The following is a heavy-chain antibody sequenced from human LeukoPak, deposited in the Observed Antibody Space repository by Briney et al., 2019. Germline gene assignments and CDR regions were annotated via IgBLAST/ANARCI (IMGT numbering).Heavy chain of an antibody. CDR3: ARARGWQPNYYYYYMDV. Sequence: GGSLRLSCTPSGFTFNSYAMFWVRQAPGKGLEWVSLIWYDGSNKYYADSVKGRFTISRDNSKNTLYLQMNSLRAEDTAVYYFARARGWQPNYYYYYMDVWGTGTTVTVSS. D-gene: IGHD2-15*01. CDR1: GFTFNSYA. J-gene: IGHJ6*03. V-gene: IGHV3-33*07. CDR2: IWYDGSNK.